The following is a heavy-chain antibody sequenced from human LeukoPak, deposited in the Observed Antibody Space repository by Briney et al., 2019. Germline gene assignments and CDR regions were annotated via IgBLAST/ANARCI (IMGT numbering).Heavy chain of an antibody. CDR3: ARRGGSYGIDY. D-gene: IGHD1-26*01. J-gene: IGHJ4*02. CDR1: GYSISSGYY. V-gene: IGHV4-38-2*01. Sequence: SETLSLTCAVSGYSISSGYYWGWIRQPPGKGLEWIGSIYHSGSTYYNPSLKSRVTISVDTSKNQFSLKLSSVTAADTAVYYCARRGGSYGIDYRGQGTLVTVSS. CDR2: IYHSGST.